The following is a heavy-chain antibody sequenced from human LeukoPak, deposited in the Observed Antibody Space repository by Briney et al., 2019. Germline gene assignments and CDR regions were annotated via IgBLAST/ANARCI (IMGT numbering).Heavy chain of an antibody. CDR3: AREKVVPAAPYYYYYGMDV. V-gene: IGHV4-61*02. Sequence: PSQTLSLTCTVSGGSISSGSYYWSWIRQPAGKGLEWIGRIYTSGSTNYNPSLKSQITISVDTAKNQFSLKLSSVTAADTAVYYCAREKVVPAAPYYYYYGMDVWGQGTTVTVSS. CDR2: IYTSGST. CDR1: GGSISSGSYY. D-gene: IGHD2-2*01. J-gene: IGHJ6*02.